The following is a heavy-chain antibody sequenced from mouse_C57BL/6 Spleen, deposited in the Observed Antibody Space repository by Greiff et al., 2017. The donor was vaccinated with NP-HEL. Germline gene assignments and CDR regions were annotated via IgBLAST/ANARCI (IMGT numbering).Heavy chain of an antibody. D-gene: IGHD1-1*01. CDR3: ARFITPRDFDY. Sequence: VQLQESGAELVKPGASVKISCKASGYAFSSYWMNWVKQRPGKGLEWIGQIYPGDGDTNYNGKFKGKATLTADKSSSTAYMQLSSLTSEDSAVYFCARFITPRDFDYWGQGTTLTVSS. J-gene: IGHJ2*01. V-gene: IGHV1-80*01. CDR1: GYAFSSYW. CDR2: IYPGDGDT.